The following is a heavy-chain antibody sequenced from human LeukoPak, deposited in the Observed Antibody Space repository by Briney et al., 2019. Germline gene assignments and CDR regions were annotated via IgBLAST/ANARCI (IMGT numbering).Heavy chain of an antibody. CDR3: ARDFVQYQLLWGYYYYYMDV. CDR1: GFTFSSYE. Sequence: GGSLRLSCSASGFTFSSYEMNWVRQAPGKGLEWVSSISSSSYIYYADSVKGRFTISRDNAKNSLYLQMNSLRAEDTAVYYCARDFVQYQLLWGYYYYYMDVWGKGITVTVS. D-gene: IGHD2-2*01. V-gene: IGHV3-21*01. J-gene: IGHJ6*03. CDR2: ISSSSYI.